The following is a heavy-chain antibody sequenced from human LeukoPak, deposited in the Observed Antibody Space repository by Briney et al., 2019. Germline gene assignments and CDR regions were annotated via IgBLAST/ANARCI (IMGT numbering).Heavy chain of an antibody. Sequence: ASVKVSCRASGYTFTISALNWVRQAPGQGLEWMGWINTNTGNPTYAQGFTGRFVFSLDTSVSTAYLQISSLKAEDTAVYYCATDLKKGDSGCFDYWGQGTLVTVSS. J-gene: IGHJ4*02. CDR2: INTNTGNP. CDR3: ATDLKKGDSGCFDY. V-gene: IGHV7-4-1*02. CDR1: GYTFTISA. D-gene: IGHD6-19*01.